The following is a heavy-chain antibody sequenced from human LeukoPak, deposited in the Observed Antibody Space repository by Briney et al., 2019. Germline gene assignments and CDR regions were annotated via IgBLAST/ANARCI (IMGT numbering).Heavy chain of an antibody. Sequence: GASVKVSCKAFGYTFTDYYIHWVKEAPGKGLEWMGRVDPEDGETTYAEKFQGRVTITADTSTDTAYMELNNLRSEDTAVYYCATMTTFDPWGQGTLGTGSP. D-gene: IGHD4-11*01. CDR2: VDPEDGET. J-gene: IGHJ5*02. CDR1: GYTFTDYY. CDR3: ATMTTFDP. V-gene: IGHV1-69-2*01.